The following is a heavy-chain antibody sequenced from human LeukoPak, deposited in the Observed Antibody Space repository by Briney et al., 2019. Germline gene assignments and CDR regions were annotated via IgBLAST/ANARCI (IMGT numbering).Heavy chain of an antibody. D-gene: IGHD3-22*01. V-gene: IGHV4-39*07. J-gene: IGHJ6*03. Sequence: SETLSLTCTVSGGSIISSSYYWDWIRQPPGKGLEWIGSIYYSGSTYYNPSLKSRVTISVDTSKSQFSLKVSSVTAADTAVYYCVRDRFDDSSGYYYHYYYYMDVWGKGTTVTVSS. CDR3: VRDRFDDSSGYYYHYYYYMDV. CDR2: IYYSGST. CDR1: GGSIISSSYY.